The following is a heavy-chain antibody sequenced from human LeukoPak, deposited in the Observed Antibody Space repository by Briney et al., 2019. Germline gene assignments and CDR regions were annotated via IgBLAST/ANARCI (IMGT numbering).Heavy chain of an antibody. CDR3: ARDRSGYTDYFDY. D-gene: IGHD3-22*01. J-gene: IGHJ4*02. CDR2: IYYSGST. CDR1: GGSISSSSYY. V-gene: IGHV4-39*07. Sequence: SETLSLTCTVSGGSISSSSYYWGWIRQPPGKGLEWIGSIYYSGSTYYNPSLKSRVTISVDTSKNQFSLKLSSVTAADTAVYYCARDRSGYTDYFDYWGQGTLVTVSS.